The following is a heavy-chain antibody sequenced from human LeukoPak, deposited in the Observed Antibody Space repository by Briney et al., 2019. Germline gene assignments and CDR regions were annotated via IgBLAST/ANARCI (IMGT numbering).Heavy chain of an antibody. D-gene: IGHD1-26*01. CDR2: INPNSGGT. CDR1: GYTFTGYY. Sequence: ASVKVSCKASGYTFTGYYLHWVRQGPGQGLEYMGWINPNSGGTNYAQKFQGRVTMTRDTSISTAYMELSGLRSDDTAMYYCVNLPLNSGVDYWGQGTLVTVSS. V-gene: IGHV1-2*02. J-gene: IGHJ4*02. CDR3: VNLPLNSGVDY.